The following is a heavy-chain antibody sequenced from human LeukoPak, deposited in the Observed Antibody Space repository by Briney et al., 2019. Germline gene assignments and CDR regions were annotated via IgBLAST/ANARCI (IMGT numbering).Heavy chain of an antibody. V-gene: IGHV3-30*04. CDR3: ARVDSSGCVDY. Sequence: GGSLRLSCAASGFTFSSYAMHWVRQAPGKGLEWVAVISYDGSNKYYADSVKGRFTISRDNSKNTLYLQMNSLRAEDTAVYYCARVDSSGCVDYWGQGTLVTVSS. D-gene: IGHD6-19*01. J-gene: IGHJ4*02. CDR2: ISYDGSNK. CDR1: GFTFSSYA.